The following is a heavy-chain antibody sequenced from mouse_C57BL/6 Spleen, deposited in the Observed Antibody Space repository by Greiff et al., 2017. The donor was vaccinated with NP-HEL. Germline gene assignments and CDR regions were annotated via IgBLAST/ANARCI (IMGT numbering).Heavy chain of an antibody. V-gene: IGHV1-54*01. CDR1: GYAFTNYL. D-gene: IGHD2-4*01. Sequence: VQLQQSGAELVRPGPSVKVSCKASGYAFTNYLIEWVKQRPGQGLEWIGVINPGSGGTNYNEKFKGKAKLTADKSSSTAYMQLSSLTSEDSAVYFCASSGDYDGFDYWGQGTTLTVSS. J-gene: IGHJ2*01. CDR3: ASSGDYDGFDY. CDR2: INPGSGGT.